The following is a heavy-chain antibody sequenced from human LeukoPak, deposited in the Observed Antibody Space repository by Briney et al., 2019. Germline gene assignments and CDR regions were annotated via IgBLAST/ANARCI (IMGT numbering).Heavy chain of an antibody. CDR1: GFTFSNAW. Sequence: GGSLRLSCAASGFTFSNAWMSWVRQAPGKGLEWVGRIKSKTDGGTTDYAAPVKGRFTISRDDSKNTLYLQMNSLKTEDTAVYYCTTDRERYFDWSSPYYFDYWGQGTLGTVSS. J-gene: IGHJ4*02. D-gene: IGHD3-9*01. CDR3: TTDRERYFDWSSPYYFDY. V-gene: IGHV3-15*01. CDR2: IKSKTDGGTT.